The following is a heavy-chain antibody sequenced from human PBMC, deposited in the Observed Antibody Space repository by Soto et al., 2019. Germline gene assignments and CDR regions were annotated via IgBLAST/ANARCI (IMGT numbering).Heavy chain of an antibody. CDR2: INHSGST. V-gene: IGHV4-34*01. J-gene: IGHJ6*02. Sequence: PSETLSLTCAVYGGSFSGYYWSWIRQPPGKGLEWIGEINHSGSTNYNPSLKSRVTISVDTSKNQFSLKLSSVTAADTAVYYCARLDFGDFPTIYYYYGMHVWGQGTTVTVSS. D-gene: IGHD4-17*01. CDR1: GGSFSGYY. CDR3: ARLDFGDFPTIYYYYGMHV.